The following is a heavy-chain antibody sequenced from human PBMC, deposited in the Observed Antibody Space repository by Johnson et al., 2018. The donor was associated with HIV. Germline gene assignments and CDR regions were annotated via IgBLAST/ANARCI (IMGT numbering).Heavy chain of an antibody. CDR2: IKSKSDEGTT. CDR1: GFTFSNAW. J-gene: IGHJ3*02. V-gene: IGHV3-15*01. CDR3: AREGMAVAGAFDI. Sequence: VQLVESGGGLIQPGGSLRLSCAASGFTFSNAWMNWVRQAPGKGLEWVGRIKSKSDEGTTDYATPVKGRFTISRDDSKNTLYLQMNSLRAEDTAVYYCAREGMAVAGAFDIWGQGTMVTVSS. D-gene: IGHD6-19*01.